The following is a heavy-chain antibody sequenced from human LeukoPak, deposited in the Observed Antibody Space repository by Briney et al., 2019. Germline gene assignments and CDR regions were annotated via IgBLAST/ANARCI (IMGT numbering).Heavy chain of an antibody. V-gene: IGHV3-23*01. CDR1: GFTFSSYA. CDR2: ISGSGGST. D-gene: IGHD3-10*01. Sequence: GGSLRLSCAASGFTFSSYAMSWVRQAPGKGLEWVSAISGSGGSTYYADSVKGRFTISRDNSKNTLYLQMNSLRAEDTAVYYCAKSLGHYGSGSYFDYWGQGTLVTVSS. CDR3: AKSLGHYGSGSYFDY. J-gene: IGHJ4*02.